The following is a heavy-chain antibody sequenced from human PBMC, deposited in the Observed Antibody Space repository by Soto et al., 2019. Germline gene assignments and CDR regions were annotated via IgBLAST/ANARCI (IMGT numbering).Heavy chain of an antibody. J-gene: IGHJ4*02. V-gene: IGHV1-2*02. CDR1: GYTFTVYY. D-gene: IGHD1-26*01. Sequence: GASVKVSCKASGYTFTVYYMHWVRQAPGQGLEWMGWISPKSGGTMYPQKFQGRVTMTWDTSISTAYMALTRLRPDDTAVYYCARDLAKGGGSAGFDYWGQGTLVTVSS. CDR3: ARDLAKGGGSAGFDY. CDR2: ISPKSGGT.